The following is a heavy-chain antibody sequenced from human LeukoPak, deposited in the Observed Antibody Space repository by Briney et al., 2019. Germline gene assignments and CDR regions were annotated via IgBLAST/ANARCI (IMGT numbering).Heavy chain of an antibody. J-gene: IGHJ5*02. CDR2: INPNSGGT. V-gene: IGHV1-2*02. Sequence: ASVTVSCKTSGYSFTDYYMHWVRQAPGQGLEWMGWINPNSGGTGSARKFQGRVTMTRDTSITTVYMEVRWLTSDDTAVYYCARADRLHGGPYLIGPWGQGTLVTVTS. CDR1: GYSFTDYY. D-gene: IGHD2-21*01. CDR3: ARADRLHGGPYLIGP.